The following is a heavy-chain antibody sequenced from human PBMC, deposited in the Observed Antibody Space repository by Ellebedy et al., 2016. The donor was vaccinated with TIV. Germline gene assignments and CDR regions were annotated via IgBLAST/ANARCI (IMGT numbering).Heavy chain of an antibody. D-gene: IGHD1-20*01. V-gene: IGHV4-34*01. CDR2: IYYSGST. CDR3: ARDRRTITLYNWNALDAFDI. CDR1: GGSFSGYY. Sequence: SETLSLTXAVYGGSFSGYYWSWIRQPPGKGLEWIGSIYYSGSTYYNPSLKSRVTISVDTSKNQFSLKLSSVTAADTAVYYCARDRRTITLYNWNALDAFDIWGQGTMVTVSS. J-gene: IGHJ3*02.